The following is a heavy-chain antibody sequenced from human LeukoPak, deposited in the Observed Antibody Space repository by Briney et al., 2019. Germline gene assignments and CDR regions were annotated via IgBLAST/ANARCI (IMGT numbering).Heavy chain of an antibody. D-gene: IGHD6-19*01. V-gene: IGHV3-30*18. CDR2: ISNDGNNK. Sequence: PGGSLRLSCAASGFTFSSYGMHWVRQAPGKGLEWVAVISNDGNNKYYAESVKGRFTISRDSSKNTLYLQMNSLRAEDTAVYYCANGGIVVATTGYWGQGTLVTVSS. CDR3: ANGGIVVATTGY. J-gene: IGHJ4*02. CDR1: GFTFSSYG.